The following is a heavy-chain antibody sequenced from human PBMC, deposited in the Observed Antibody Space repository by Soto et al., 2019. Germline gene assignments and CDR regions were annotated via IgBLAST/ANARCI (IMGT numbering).Heavy chain of an antibody. CDR3: ARDFSLLTPDAFDI. Sequence: GTSVKVSCEASGYSYTSYGISWVRQAPGQGLEWMGWISAYNGNTNYAQKLQGRVTMTTDTSTSTAYMELRSLRSDDTAVYYCARDFSLLTPDAFDIWGQGTMVTVSS. CDR2: ISAYNGNT. CDR1: GYSYTSYG. V-gene: IGHV1-18*01. D-gene: IGHD2-15*01. J-gene: IGHJ3*02.